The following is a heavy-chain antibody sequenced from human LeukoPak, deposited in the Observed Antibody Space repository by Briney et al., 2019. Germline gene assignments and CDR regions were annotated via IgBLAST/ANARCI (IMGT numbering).Heavy chain of an antibody. D-gene: IGHD1-7*01. CDR1: GFTFSSYA. V-gene: IGHV3-30-3*01. Sequence: GGSLRLSCAASGFTFSSYAMHWVRQAPGKGLEWVAVISYDGSNKYYADSVKGRFTISRDNSKNTLYLQMNSLRAEDTAVYYCARDFYNWNYGGYFDYWGQGTLVTVSS. J-gene: IGHJ4*02. CDR2: ISYDGSNK. CDR3: ARDFYNWNYGGYFDY.